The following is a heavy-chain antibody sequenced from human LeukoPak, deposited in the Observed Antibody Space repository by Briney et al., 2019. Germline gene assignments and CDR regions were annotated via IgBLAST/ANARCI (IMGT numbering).Heavy chain of an antibody. CDR1: GYTFTGYY. J-gene: IGHJ4*02. CDR2: INPNSGGT. D-gene: IGHD2-15*01. CDR3: ARHQTRGYCSGGSCYDY. Sequence: ASVKVSCKASGYTFTGYYMHWVRQAPGQGLEWMGWINPNSGGTNYAQKFQGRVTMTRDTSISTAYMELSRLRSGDTAVYYCARHQTRGYCSGGSCYDYWGQGTLVTVSS. V-gene: IGHV1-2*02.